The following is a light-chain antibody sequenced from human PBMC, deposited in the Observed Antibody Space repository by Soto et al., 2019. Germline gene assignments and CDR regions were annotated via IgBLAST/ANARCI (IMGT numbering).Light chain of an antibody. J-gene: IGLJ1*01. CDR2: YDS. CDR1: NIGSKR. CDR3: QVWDITTGHYV. V-gene: IGLV3-21*04. Sequence: SYELTQPPSVSVAPEKTARITCGGNNIGSKRVHWYRQKPGQAPVLVIYYDSDRPSGIPERFSGSNSGNTATLPISRVEAGDEADYYCQVWDITTGHYVFGTGTKLTVL.